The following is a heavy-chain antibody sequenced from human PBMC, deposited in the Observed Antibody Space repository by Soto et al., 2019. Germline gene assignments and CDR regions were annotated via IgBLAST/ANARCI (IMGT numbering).Heavy chain of an antibody. CDR3: ARDSRYYDSSDYFDY. Sequence: GGSLRLSCAASGFTFSSYEMNWVRQAPGKGLEWVSYISSSGSTIYYADSVKGRFTISRDNAKNSLYLQMNSLRAEDTAVYYCARDSRYYDSSDYFDYWGQGTLVTVSS. D-gene: IGHD3-22*01. V-gene: IGHV3-48*03. CDR1: GFTFSSYE. J-gene: IGHJ4*02. CDR2: ISSSGSTI.